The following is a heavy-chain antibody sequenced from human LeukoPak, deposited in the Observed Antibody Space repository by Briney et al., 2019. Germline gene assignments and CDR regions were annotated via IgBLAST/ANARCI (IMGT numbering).Heavy chain of an antibody. CDR3: VVSPNQDYFDY. V-gene: IGHV4-4*09. CDR2: ISGSEST. CDR1: RVSIIHHY. Sequence: PSGALSVTCIVSRVSIIHHYLNWLRPPPPKGLEWIGYISGSESTDYNSSVKSRVTMSVDTSKSHFSLRLSSVTAADKAVYYCVVSPNQDYFDYWGHGPLVTVSS. J-gene: IGHJ4*01.